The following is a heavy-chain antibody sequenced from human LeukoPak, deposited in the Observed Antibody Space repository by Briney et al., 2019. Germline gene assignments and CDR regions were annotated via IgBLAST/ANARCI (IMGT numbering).Heavy chain of an antibody. V-gene: IGHV4-61*02. Sequence: SETLSLTCTVSGGSISSGSYYWSWIRQPAGKGLEWIGRIYTSGSTNYNPSLKSRVTISLDTSKNQFSLNLNSVTAADTAVYYCASGNWGGRRLTWGQGTLVTVSS. J-gene: IGHJ5*02. CDR3: ASGNWGGRRLT. CDR1: GGSISSGSYY. D-gene: IGHD7-27*01. CDR2: IYTSGST.